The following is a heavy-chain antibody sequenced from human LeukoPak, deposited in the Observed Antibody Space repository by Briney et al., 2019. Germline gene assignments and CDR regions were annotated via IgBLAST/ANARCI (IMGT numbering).Heavy chain of an antibody. Sequence: ASVKVSCKASGYTFTGYYMHWVRQAPGQGLEWMGWINPSSGGTNYAQKLQGRVTMTTDTSTSTAYMELRSLRSDDTAVYYCARFNWNYGLYYYYYMGVWGKGTTVTVSS. CDR3: ARFNWNYGLYYYYYMGV. J-gene: IGHJ6*03. D-gene: IGHD1-7*01. CDR1: GYTFTGYY. CDR2: INPSSGGT. V-gene: IGHV1-2*02.